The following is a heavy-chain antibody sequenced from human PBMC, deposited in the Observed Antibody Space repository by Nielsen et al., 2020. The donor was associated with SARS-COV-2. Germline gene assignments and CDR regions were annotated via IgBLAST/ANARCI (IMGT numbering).Heavy chain of an antibody. CDR2: ISWNSGSI. V-gene: IGHV3-9*01. CDR3: ARDRREAVTDAFDI. J-gene: IGHJ3*02. CDR1: GFTFDDYA. Sequence: SLKISCAASGFTFDDYAMHWVRQAPGKGLEWVSGISWNSGSIGYADSVKGRFTISRDNAKNSLYLQMNSLRSEDTAVYYCARDRREAVTDAFDIWGQGTMVTVSS. D-gene: IGHD6-19*01.